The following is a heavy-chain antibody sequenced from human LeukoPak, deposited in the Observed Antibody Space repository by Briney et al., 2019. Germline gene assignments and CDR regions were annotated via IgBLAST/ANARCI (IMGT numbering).Heavy chain of an antibody. J-gene: IGHJ4*02. V-gene: IGHV3-30*09. CDR3: ARGHYYDSSGPGY. D-gene: IGHD3-22*01. Sequence: GGSLRLSCAASGFTCSSYAMHWVRQAPGKGLEWVAVISYDGSNKYYADSVKGRFAISRDNSKNTLYLQMNSLRAEDTAVYYCARGHYYDSSGPGYWGQGTLVTVSS. CDR1: GFTCSSYA. CDR2: ISYDGSNK.